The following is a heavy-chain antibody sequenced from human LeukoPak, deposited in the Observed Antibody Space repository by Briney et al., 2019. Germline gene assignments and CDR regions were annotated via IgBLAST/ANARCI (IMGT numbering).Heavy chain of an antibody. J-gene: IGHJ6*02. CDR3: ARDPMGYYYGSGRPYYYGMDV. CDR1: GGSISTYY. CDR2: IYSSGST. D-gene: IGHD3-10*01. Sequence: SETLSLTCTVSGGSISTYYWSWIRQPAGKGLEWIGRIYSSGSTNYNPSLQSRVTMSVDTSKNQFSLKLSSATAADTAVYYCARDPMGYYYGSGRPYYYGMDVWGQGTTVTVSS. V-gene: IGHV4-4*07.